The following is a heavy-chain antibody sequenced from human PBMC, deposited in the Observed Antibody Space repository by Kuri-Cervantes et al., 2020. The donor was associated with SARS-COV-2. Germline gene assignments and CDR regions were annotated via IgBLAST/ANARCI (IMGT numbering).Heavy chain of an antibody. CDR3: ARDMPAAGTGYYYYYMDV. CDR1: GESFSGYY. J-gene: IGHJ6*03. V-gene: IGHV4-34*09. Sequence: LRLSCAFYGESFSGYYWNWIRQSPGKGLEWIGEVNHRGSTNYNPSLKSRVTISVDTSKNQFSLKLSSVTAADTAVYYCARDMPAAGTGYYYYYMDVWGKGTTVTVSS. D-gene: IGHD6-13*01. CDR2: VNHRGST.